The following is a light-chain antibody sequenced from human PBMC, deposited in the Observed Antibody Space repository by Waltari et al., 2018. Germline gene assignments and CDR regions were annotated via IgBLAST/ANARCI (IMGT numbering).Light chain of an antibody. J-gene: IGLJ3*02. Sequence: SSELTQPPSVSVSPGKTATIACSADALAKQFVYWYQQKPGQAPELVMFGDTERPSGIPGRFSGSGSGNTDTLTSSGVQAEDEADYYCQSADNTGDYVLFGGGTKMTVL. CDR2: GDT. CDR1: ALAKQF. CDR3: QSADNTGDYVL. V-gene: IGLV3-25*03.